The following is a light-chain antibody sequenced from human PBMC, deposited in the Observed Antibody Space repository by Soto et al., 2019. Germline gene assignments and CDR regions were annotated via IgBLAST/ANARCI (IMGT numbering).Light chain of an antibody. CDR2: SAS. J-gene: IGKJ5*01. CDR3: QQSLTMPIT. CDR1: QSINNY. Sequence: DIQMTQSPASLSVSVGDRVTITCRASQSINNYLNWYPQRPGQAPKLLIRSASTLQRGVPSRFSGSRSRTEFTHTSADLQPADFGTYYCQQSLTMPITFGHGTRLDIK. V-gene: IGKV1-39*01.